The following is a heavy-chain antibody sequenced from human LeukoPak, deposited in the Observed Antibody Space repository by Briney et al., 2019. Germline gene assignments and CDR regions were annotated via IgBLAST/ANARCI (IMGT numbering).Heavy chain of an antibody. J-gene: IGHJ4*02. D-gene: IGHD2-2*01. CDR3: AAAVPAVMGYFDY. Sequence: ASVKVSCKASGGTFSSYAISWVRQAPGQGLEWMGGIIPILGTANYAQKFQGRVTITADESTSTACMELSSLRSEDTAVYYCAAAVPAVMGYFDYWGQGTLVTVSS. CDR1: GGTFSSYA. V-gene: IGHV1-69*01. CDR2: IIPILGTA.